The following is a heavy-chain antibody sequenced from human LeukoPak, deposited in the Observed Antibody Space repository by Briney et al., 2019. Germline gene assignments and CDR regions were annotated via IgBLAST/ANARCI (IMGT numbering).Heavy chain of an antibody. CDR2: IYYSGST. Sequence: PSETLSLTCTVSGYSISSGYYWGWIRQPPGKGLEWIGSIYYSGSTYYNPSLKSRVTISVDTSKNQFSLKLSSVTAADTAVYYCARTLYYYYYMDVWGKGTTVTVSS. J-gene: IGHJ6*03. CDR1: GYSISSGYY. V-gene: IGHV4-38-2*02. CDR3: ARTLYYYYYMDV.